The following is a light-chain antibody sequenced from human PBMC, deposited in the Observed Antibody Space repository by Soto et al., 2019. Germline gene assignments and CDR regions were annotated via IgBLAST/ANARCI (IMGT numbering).Light chain of an antibody. CDR3: SSYVSSNTPYV. Sequence: QSALTQPASVSGSPGQSITISCTGTSSDVGGYNYVSWYQQHPGKAPKLLIYEVSNWPSGVSDRFSGSKSGNTASLTISGLQADDEADYYCSSYVSSNTPYVFRTGTKVTVL. V-gene: IGLV2-14*01. CDR1: SSDVGGYNY. J-gene: IGLJ1*01. CDR2: EVS.